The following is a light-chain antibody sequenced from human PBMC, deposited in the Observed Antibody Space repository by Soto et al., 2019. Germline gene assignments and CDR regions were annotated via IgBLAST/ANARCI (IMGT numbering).Light chain of an antibody. CDR2: DVI. V-gene: IGLV2-11*01. J-gene: IGLJ3*02. CDR3: CSYAATSTLV. CDR1: SSDVGIYNY. Sequence: QSALTQPRSVSGSPGQSVTISCTGTSSDVGIYNYVFWYQHHPGKAPKLIIYDVIKRPSGVPDRFSGSKSGITASLTISGLQADDEADYYCCSYAATSTLVFGGGTQLTVL.